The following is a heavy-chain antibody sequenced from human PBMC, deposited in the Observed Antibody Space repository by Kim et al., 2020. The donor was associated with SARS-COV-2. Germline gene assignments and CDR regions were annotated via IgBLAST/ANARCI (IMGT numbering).Heavy chain of an antibody. J-gene: IGHJ4*02. CDR3: ARDPVPTTPGNY. V-gene: IGHV3-66*01. Sequence: YYADSVKGRFTISSDNSNNTLYLQMNSLRAEDTAVYYCARDPVPTTPGNYSGQGTLVTVSS. D-gene: IGHD4-17*01.